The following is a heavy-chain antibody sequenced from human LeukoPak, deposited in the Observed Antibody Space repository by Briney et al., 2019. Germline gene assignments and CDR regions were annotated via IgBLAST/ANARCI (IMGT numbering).Heavy chain of an antibody. CDR2: ITGSTYST. J-gene: IGHJ4*02. Sequence: GGSLRLSCAASGFIFSSYGMSWVRQAPGEGLEWISAITGSTYSTYYADSVRGRFTISRDNSKNTLYLQMNSLRAEDTAVYFCAKDQLNRFCSGGDCSIPHEDWGQGTLGTVSS. D-gene: IGHD2-15*01. CDR3: AKDQLNRFCSGGDCSIPHED. CDR1: GFIFSSYG. V-gene: IGHV3-23*01.